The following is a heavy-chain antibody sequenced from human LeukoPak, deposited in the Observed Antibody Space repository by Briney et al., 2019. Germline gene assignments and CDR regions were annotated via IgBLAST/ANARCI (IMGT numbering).Heavy chain of an antibody. CDR2: IYHSGST. D-gene: IGHD4-17*01. Sequence: SETLSLTCTVSGGSISSYYWSWIRQPPGKGLEWIGSIYHSGSTYYNPSLKSRVTISVDTSKNQFSLKLSSVTAADTAVYYCARDSSTTVTSDIDFWGQGTLVTVSS. CDR3: ARDSSTTVTSDIDF. CDR1: GGSISSYY. J-gene: IGHJ4*02. V-gene: IGHV4-38-2*02.